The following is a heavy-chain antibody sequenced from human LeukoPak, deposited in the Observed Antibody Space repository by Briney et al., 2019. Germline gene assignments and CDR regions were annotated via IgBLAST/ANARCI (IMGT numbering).Heavy chain of an antibody. J-gene: IGHJ4*01. CDR3: AGDYIWGRLF. CDR1: GFSLSDYW. CDR2: ITSDGSTT. V-gene: IGHV3-74*01. D-gene: IGHD3-16*01. Sequence: GGSLRLSCVGSGFSLSDYWMHWVRQTPGKGLMWGSRITSDGSTTWYADSVKGRFTVSRDNAKNTLFLEMNSLRDEDTAVYYCAGDYIWGRLFWGQGTLVTVSS.